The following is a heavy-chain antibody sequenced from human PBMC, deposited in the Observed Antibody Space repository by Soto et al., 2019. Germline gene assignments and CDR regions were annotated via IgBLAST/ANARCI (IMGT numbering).Heavy chain of an antibody. V-gene: IGHV1-2*04. CDR2: INPNSGGT. D-gene: IGHD2-15*01. Sequence: ASVKVSCKASGYTFTGYYMHWVRQAPGQGLEWMGWINPNSGGTNYAQKFQGWVTMTRDTSISTAYMELSRLRSDDTAVYYCARVGFVGTYGMDVWGQGTKVTGSS. J-gene: IGHJ6*02. CDR3: ARVGFVGTYGMDV. CDR1: GYTFTGYY.